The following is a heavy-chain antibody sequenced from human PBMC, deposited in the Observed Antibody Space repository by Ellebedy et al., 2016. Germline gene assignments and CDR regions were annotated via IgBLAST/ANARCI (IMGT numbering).Heavy chain of an antibody. CDR1: GYTFTGYY. J-gene: IGHJ3*02. CDR3: ARASATGGGAFDI. V-gene: IGHV1-2*02. D-gene: IGHD1-26*01. CDR2: INPNSGGT. Sequence: ASVKVSXXASGYTFTGYYMHWVRQAPGQGLEWMGWINPNSGGTNYAQKFQGRVTMTRDTSISTAYMELSRLRSDDTAVYYCARASATGGGAFDIWGQGTMVTVSS.